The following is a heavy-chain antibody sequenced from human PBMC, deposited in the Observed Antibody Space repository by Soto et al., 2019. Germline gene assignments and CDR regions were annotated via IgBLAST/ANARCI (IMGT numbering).Heavy chain of an antibody. D-gene: IGHD6-13*01. CDR1: GFTFSSYG. V-gene: IGHV3-30*18. CDR3: AKDLGGSSWYGVADY. CDR2: ISYDGSNK. J-gene: IGHJ4*02. Sequence: QVQLVESGGGVVQPGRSLRLSCAASGFTFSSYGMHWVRQAPGKGLEWVAVISYDGSNKYYADSVKGRFTISRDNSKNTLYLQMNGLRAEDTAVYYCAKDLGGSSWYGVADYWGQGTLVTVSS.